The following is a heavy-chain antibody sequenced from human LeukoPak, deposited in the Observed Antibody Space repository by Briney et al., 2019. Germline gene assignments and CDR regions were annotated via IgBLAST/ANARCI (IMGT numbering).Heavy chain of an antibody. D-gene: IGHD2-21*02. V-gene: IGHV3-7*03. CDR2: INQDGRKE. CDR3: ARDSSPYCGDDCDFDAFDL. CDR1: EFTFGSYW. Sequence: GGSLRLSCVASEFTFGSYWMTWVRQAPGKGLEWVANINQDGRKEHYVDSVKGRFTISRDNAKNFLYLQMNSLRAEDTAVYYCARDSSPYCGDDCDFDAFDLWGQGTMVTVSS. J-gene: IGHJ3*01.